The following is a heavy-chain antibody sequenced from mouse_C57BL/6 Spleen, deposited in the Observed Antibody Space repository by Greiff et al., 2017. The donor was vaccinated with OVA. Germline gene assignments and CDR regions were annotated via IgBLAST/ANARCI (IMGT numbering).Heavy chain of an antibody. J-gene: IGHJ4*01. CDR1: GYTFTSYW. Sequence: QVQLQQPGAELVTPGASVTLSCKASGYTFTSYWVHWVQQRPGQGLEWIGMIHPNGGSTNYTAKFKSKSTLTVDKSSSTAYMQLSSLTSEDSAVYYCARLSMDYWGQGTSVTVSS. CDR3: ARLSMDY. V-gene: IGHV1-64*01. CDR2: IHPNGGST.